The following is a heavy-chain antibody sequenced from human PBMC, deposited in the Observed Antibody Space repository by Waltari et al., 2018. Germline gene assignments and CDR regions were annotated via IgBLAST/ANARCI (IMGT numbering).Heavy chain of an antibody. D-gene: IGHD3-22*01. J-gene: IGHJ4*02. Sequence: QGLEWMGWMNPNIGNTGYAQKFQGRVTMTRNTSISTAYMELSSLRSEDTAVYYCARQYYYDSSGSTFDYWGQGTLVTVSS. CDR3: ARQYYYDSSGSTFDY. CDR2: MNPNIGNT. V-gene: IGHV1-8*01.